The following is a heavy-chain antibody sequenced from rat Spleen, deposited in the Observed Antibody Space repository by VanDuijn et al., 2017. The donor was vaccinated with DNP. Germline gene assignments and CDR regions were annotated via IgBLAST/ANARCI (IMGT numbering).Heavy chain of an antibody. CDR3: ARGSGTYYWYFDF. CDR2: IIYDGSRT. Sequence: EVQLVASGGGLVQPGRSLNLSCAASGFTFSYYGMAWVRQPPKKGLEWVATIIYDGSRTYYRDSVQGRFTISRNNAKSTLFLQMNSLRSEDTATYYCARGSGTYYWYFDFWGPGTMVTVSS. V-gene: IGHV5S10*01. D-gene: IGHD4-4*01. CDR1: GFTFSYYG. J-gene: IGHJ1*01.